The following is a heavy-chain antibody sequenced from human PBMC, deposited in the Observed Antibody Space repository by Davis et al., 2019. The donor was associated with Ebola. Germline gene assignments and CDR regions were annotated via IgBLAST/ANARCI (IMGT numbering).Heavy chain of an antibody. J-gene: IGHJ4*02. CDR2: INPSGGST. Sequence: AASVTVSCKASGYTFTSYYMHWVRQAPGQGLEWMGIINPSGGSTSYAQKFKGRVTMTRDTSTSTVYMELSSMGSEDTAVYYCARDTGMVAAYHVDYWGQGTLVTVSS. V-gene: IGHV1-46*01. D-gene: IGHD2-15*01. CDR1: GYTFTSYY. CDR3: ARDTGMVAAYHVDY.